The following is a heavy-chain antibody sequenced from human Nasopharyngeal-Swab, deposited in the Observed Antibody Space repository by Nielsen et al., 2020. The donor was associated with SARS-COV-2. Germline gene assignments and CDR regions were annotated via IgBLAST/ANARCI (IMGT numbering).Heavy chain of an antibody. CDR1: GYTFTNYN. CDR3: ARSAVAAAGWGWFDP. D-gene: IGHD6-13*01. V-gene: IGHV1-46*01. J-gene: IGHJ5*02. Sequence: ASVKVSCKASGYTFTNYNLHWVRQAPGQGLEWMGVINPSGGSANYAQKFQGRVTTTRDTSTNIVYMELSSLESEDTAVYYRARSAVAAAGWGWFDPWGQGTLVTVSS. CDR2: INPSGGSA.